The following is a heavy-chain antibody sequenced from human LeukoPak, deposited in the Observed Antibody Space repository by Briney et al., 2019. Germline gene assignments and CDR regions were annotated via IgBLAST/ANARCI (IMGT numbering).Heavy chain of an antibody. CDR1: GYTFTSYG. CDR2: IIPIFGTA. V-gene: IGHV1-69*05. CDR3: TRGEGTTVTTNFDY. D-gene: IGHD4-11*01. Sequence: GASVKVSCKASGYTFTSYGISWVRQAPGQGLEWMGGIIPIFGTANYAQKFQGRVTITTDESTSTAYMELSSLRSEDTAVYYCTRGEGTTVTTNFDYWGQGTLVTVSS. J-gene: IGHJ4*02.